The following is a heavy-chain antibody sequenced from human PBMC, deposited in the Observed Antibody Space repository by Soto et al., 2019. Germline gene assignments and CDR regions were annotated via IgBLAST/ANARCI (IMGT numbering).Heavy chain of an antibody. Sequence: GGSLRLSCAASGFTVSSNYMSWVRQAPGKGLEWVSVIYSGGNTYYADSVKGRFTISRDNSKNTLYLQMNSLRAEDTAVYYCARDHVSSSRAFDIWGQGTMVTVSS. CDR3: ARDHVSSSRAFDI. CDR1: GFTVSSNY. D-gene: IGHD6-6*01. CDR2: IYSGGNT. J-gene: IGHJ3*02. V-gene: IGHV3-53*01.